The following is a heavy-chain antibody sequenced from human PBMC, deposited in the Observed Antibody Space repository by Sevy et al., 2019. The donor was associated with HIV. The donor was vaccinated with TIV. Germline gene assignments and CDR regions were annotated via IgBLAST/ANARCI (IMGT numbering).Heavy chain of an antibody. CDR3: ATTKDYYESSGSPFDY. CDR1: GKTLTQLS. Sequence: ASVKVSCKVSGKTLTQLSMHWVRQAPGKGLEWMGSYDPEDDKRIYAQKFQGRVTMTEDTSTDTAYMGLRFLRSEDTAVYYCATTKDYYESSGSPFDYWGQGTLVTVSS. D-gene: IGHD3-22*01. J-gene: IGHJ4*02. CDR2: YDPEDDKR. V-gene: IGHV1-24*01.